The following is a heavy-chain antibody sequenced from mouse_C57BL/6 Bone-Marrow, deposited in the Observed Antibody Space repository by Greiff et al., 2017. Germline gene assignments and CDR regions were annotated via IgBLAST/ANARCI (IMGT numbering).Heavy chain of an antibody. CDR3: ARKYYGSAYAMDY. Sequence: VQLQQSGAELARPGASVKLSCKASGYTFTSYGISWVKQRTGQGLEWIGEIYPRSGNTYYNEKFKGKATLTADKSSSTAYMELRSLTSEDSAVYFCARKYYGSAYAMDYWGRGTSVTVTA. J-gene: IGHJ4*01. CDR1: GYTFTSYG. V-gene: IGHV1-81*01. CDR2: IYPRSGNT. D-gene: IGHD1-1*01.